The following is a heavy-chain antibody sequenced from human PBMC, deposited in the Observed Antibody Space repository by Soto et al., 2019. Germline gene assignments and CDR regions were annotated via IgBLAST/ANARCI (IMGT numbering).Heavy chain of an antibody. Sequence: GGSLRLSCAASGFTFSDYYMSWIRQAPGKGLEWVSYISSSSSYTNYADSVKGRFTISRDNAKNSLYLQMNSLRAEDTAVYYCARGGCSSTSCYDYYYYGMDVWGQGTTVTVSS. J-gene: IGHJ6*02. CDR1: GFTFSDYY. D-gene: IGHD2-2*01. V-gene: IGHV3-11*06. CDR3: ARGGCSSTSCYDYYYYGMDV. CDR2: ISSSSSYT.